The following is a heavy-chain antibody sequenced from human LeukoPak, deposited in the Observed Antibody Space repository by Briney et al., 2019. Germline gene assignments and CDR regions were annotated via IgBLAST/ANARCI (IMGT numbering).Heavy chain of an antibody. Sequence: SETLSLTCAVYGGSFSGYYWSWIRQPPGKGLEWIGEINHSGSTNYNPSLKSRVTISVDTSKNQFSLKLSSVTAADTAVYYCARGRYYCSSTSCPNWFDPWGQGTLVTVSS. D-gene: IGHD2-2*01. CDR2: INHSGST. V-gene: IGHV4-34*01. CDR1: GGSFSGYY. CDR3: ARGRYYCSSTSCPNWFDP. J-gene: IGHJ5*02.